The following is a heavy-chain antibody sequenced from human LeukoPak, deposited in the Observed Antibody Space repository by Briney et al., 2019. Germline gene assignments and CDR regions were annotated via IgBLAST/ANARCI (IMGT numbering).Heavy chain of an antibody. CDR2: IIPIFGTA. D-gene: IGHD1-26*01. CDR1: GGTFSSYA. J-gene: IGHJ3*02. Sequence: SVKVSCKASGGTFSSYAISWVRQAPGQGLEWMGGIIPIFGTANYAQKFQGRITITADESTSTAYMELSSLRSEDTAVYYCARGRWELLPFDAFDIWGQGTMVTVSS. V-gene: IGHV1-69*13. CDR3: ARGRWELLPFDAFDI.